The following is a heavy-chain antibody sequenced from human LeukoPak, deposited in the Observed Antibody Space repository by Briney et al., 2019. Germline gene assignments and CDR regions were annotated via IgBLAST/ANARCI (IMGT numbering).Heavy chain of an antibody. J-gene: IGHJ3*02. CDR3: AKSLFTSATGSGRAFHI. D-gene: IGHD3-10*01. CDR1: VFPLSKFP. V-gene: IGHV3-23*01. CDR2: ISASGDVT. Sequence: GGSLRLSCAASVFPLSKFPMGWVRQAPGRGLEGVSAISASGDVTLHADSVRGRFTISRDNSKSTLFLQMNDLRVEDTAKFYCAKSLFTSATGSGRAFHIWGQGTMVSVSS.